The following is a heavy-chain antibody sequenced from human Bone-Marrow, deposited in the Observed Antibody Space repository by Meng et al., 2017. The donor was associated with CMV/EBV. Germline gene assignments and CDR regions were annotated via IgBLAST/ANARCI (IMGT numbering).Heavy chain of an antibody. CDR2: INPNSGDT. J-gene: IGHJ6*02. V-gene: IGHV1-2*02. D-gene: IGHD1-26*01. Sequence: SVTVSRMASGCIFTGYYMHWVRQAPGQGREWMGWINPNSGDTNYAQKFQGRVTMARDTSISTAYMELSRLRSDDTAVYSCASARVGATYYYYYYGMDVWGQGTTVTVSS. CDR3: ASARVGATYYYYYYGMDV. CDR1: GCIFTGYY.